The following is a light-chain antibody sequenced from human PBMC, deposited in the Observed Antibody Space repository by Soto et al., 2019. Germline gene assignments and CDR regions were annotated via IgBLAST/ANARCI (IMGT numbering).Light chain of an antibody. CDR3: CSYAGSSTFDVV. CDR1: SSDVGSYNL. CDR2: EVS. Sequence: QSALTQPASVSGSPGQSITISCTGTSSDVGSYNLVSWYQQHPGKAPKLMIYEVSKRPSGVSNRFSGSKSGNTASLTISGLQGEDEADYYCCSYAGSSTFDVVFGGGTQLTVL. V-gene: IGLV2-23*02. J-gene: IGLJ2*01.